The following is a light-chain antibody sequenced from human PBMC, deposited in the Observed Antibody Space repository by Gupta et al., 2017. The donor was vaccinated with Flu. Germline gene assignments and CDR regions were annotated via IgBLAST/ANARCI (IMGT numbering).Light chain of an antibody. V-gene: IGLV1-51*02. CDR3: GTWDSSLSAGV. CDR1: SSNMGNNY. Sequence: KVTISCSGSSSNMGNNYVSWYQQFPGTAPKLLIYENNKRPSGIPDRFSGSKSGTSATLGITGLQTGDEADDDCGTWDSSLSAGVYGGGTKVTVL. CDR2: ENN. J-gene: IGLJ3*02.